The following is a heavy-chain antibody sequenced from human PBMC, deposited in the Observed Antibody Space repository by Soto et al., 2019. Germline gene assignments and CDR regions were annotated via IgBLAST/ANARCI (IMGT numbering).Heavy chain of an antibody. CDR1: GFTVSSNY. CDR3: ARARGYYDTSGYSGYYFDY. CDR2: IYSGGTT. V-gene: IGHV3-53*01. J-gene: IGHJ4*02. D-gene: IGHD3-22*01. Sequence: GGSLRLSCAASGFTVSSNYMSWVRQAPGKGLEWVSVIYSGGTTYYADSVKGRFTISRDNSKNTLYHQMNSLRAEDTAVYYCARARGYYDTSGYSGYYFDYWGQGSLVTVSS.